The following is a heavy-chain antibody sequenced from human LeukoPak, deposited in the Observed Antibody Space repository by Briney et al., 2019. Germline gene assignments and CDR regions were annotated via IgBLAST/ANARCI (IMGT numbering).Heavy chain of an antibody. J-gene: IGHJ4*02. CDR2: INHSGST. D-gene: IGHD6-13*01. CDR3: AAAAGTRYFDY. CDR1: GGSISSYY. V-gene: IGHV4-34*01. Sequence: PSETLSLTCTVSGGSISSYYWSWIRQPPGKGLEWIGEINHSGSTNYNPSLKSRVTISVDTSKNQFSLKLSSVTAADTAVYYCAAAAGTRYFDYWGQGTLVTVSS.